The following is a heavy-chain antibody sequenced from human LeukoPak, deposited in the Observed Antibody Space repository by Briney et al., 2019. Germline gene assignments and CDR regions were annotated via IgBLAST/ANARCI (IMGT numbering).Heavy chain of an antibody. CDR2: INPNSGGT. CDR3: ATGYCSSTSCFS. V-gene: IGHV1-2*02. Sequence: ASVKVFCKASGYTFTGYYMHWVRQAPGQGLEWMGWINPNSGGTNYAQKFQGRVTMTRDTSISTAYMELSRLRSDDTAVYYCATGYCSSTSCFSWGQGTLVTVSS. D-gene: IGHD2-2*01. CDR1: GYTFTGYY. J-gene: IGHJ4*02.